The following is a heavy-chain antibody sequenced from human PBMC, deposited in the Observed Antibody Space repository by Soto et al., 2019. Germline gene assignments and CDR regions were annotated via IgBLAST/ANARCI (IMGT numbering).Heavy chain of an antibody. D-gene: IGHD6-19*01. Sequence: QVQLVQSGAEVKKPGSSVKVSCKASGGTFSSYTISWVRQATGQGLEWMGRIIPILGIANYVQKFQGRVTITAEKSTSTVYMELSSLRFEDTAVYYCATAGGDSSGWYPFWGQGTLVTVSS. CDR3: ATAGGDSSGWYPF. V-gene: IGHV1-69*02. J-gene: IGHJ4*02. CDR1: GGTFSSYT. CDR2: IIPILGIA.